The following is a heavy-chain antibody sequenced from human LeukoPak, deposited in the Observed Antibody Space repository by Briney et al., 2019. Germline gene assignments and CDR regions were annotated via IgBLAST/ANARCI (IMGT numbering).Heavy chain of an antibody. CDR3: PRDSYCFGSGSDNTPYKWFDP. Sequence: SESLSLTWTVSGGSISSYYWSWIRQPAGEGLEWIGYIYYSGSTNYTPSLKGRVTMSVDTSKNQFSLKLSCVTAAGTAMYYCPRDSYCFGSGSDNTPYKWFDPWGQGTLVTVSS. V-gene: IGHV4-59*12. CDR1: GGSISSYY. J-gene: IGHJ5*02. D-gene: IGHD3-10*01. CDR2: IYYSGST.